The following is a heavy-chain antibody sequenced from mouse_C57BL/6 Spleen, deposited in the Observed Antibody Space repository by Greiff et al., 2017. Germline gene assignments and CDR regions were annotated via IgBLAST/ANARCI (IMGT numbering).Heavy chain of an antibody. Sequence: VQLQQSGAELVKPGASVKISCKASGYAFSSYWMNWVKQRPGKGLEWIGQIYPGDGDTNYNGKFKGKATLTADKSSSTAYMQLSSLTSEYSAVYFCARSLSYCGSNYYAMDYWGQGTSVTVSS. CDR2: IYPGDGDT. D-gene: IGHD1-1*01. J-gene: IGHJ4*01. CDR1: GYAFSSYW. V-gene: IGHV1-80*01. CDR3: ARSLSYCGSNYYAMDY.